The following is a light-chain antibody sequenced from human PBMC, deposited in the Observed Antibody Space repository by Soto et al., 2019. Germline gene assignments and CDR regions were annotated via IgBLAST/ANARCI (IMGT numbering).Light chain of an antibody. J-gene: IGKJ2*01. V-gene: IGKV2-30*01. CDR3: QQRTRWPYT. CDR2: SVS. Sequence: DIVMTQSPLSLPVTLGQPASISCRSSQSLVYSDDNTYLTWFQQRPGQSPRRIIYSVSNRDCGVADRFSGSGSGTDFTLKISRVEVEEVGLYYCQQRTRWPYTCGQGTKLQLK. CDR1: QSLVYSDDNTY.